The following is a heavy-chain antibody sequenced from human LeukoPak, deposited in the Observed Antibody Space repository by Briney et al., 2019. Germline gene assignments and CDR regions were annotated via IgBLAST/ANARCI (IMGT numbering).Heavy chain of an antibody. CDR3: ARVEYYDSSGYYVDY. J-gene: IGHJ4*02. D-gene: IGHD3-22*01. Sequence: PSETLSLTCTVSGGSISSYYWSWIRQPPGKGLEWIGYIYYSGSTNYNPSLKSRVTISVDTSKNQFSLKLSSVTAADKAVYYCARVEYYDSSGYYVDYRGQGTLVTVSS. V-gene: IGHV4-59*01. CDR2: IYYSGST. CDR1: GGSISSYY.